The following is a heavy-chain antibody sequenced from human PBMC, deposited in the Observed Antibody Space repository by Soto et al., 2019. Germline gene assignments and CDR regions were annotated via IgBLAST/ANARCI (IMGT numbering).Heavy chain of an antibody. V-gene: IGHV4-59*01. CDR2: IYHRGNT. D-gene: IGHD3-22*01. CDR3: ARDQYYDSTGTFDF. J-gene: IGHJ4*02. Sequence: PSETLSLTCTVSGGSITSYFWTWIRQPPGKGLEWIGYIYHRGNTNYNPSLKSRVTFSVDTSKNQFSLKLSSVTAADTAVYYCARDQYYDSTGTFDFWGQGTLVTVSS. CDR1: GGSITSYF.